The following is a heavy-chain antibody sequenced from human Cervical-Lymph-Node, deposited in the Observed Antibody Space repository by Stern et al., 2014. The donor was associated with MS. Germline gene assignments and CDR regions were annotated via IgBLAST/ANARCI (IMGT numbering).Heavy chain of an antibody. V-gene: IGHV4-30-2*01. Sequence: VQLVESGSGLVKPSQTLSLTCAVSGGSISSGGYSWSWIRQPPGKGLEWIGYIYHSGSTYYNPSLKRRVTISVNRSQTQSSMQLSSVTAADTAVYYCARSSTVTPNAFDIWGQGTMVTVSS. CDR1: GGSISSGGYS. D-gene: IGHD4-17*01. CDR2: IYHSGST. J-gene: IGHJ3*02. CDR3: ARSSTVTPNAFDI.